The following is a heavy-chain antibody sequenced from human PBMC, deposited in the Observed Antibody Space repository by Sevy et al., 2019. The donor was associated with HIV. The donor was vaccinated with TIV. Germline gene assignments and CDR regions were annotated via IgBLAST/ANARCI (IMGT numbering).Heavy chain of an antibody. CDR2: ISSSSSTI. CDR3: ARADCSSTSCFDY. D-gene: IGHD2-2*01. Sequence: GGSLRLSCAASGFTFRSYSMNWVRQAPGKGLEWVSYISSSSSTIYYADSVKGRFTISRDNAKNSLYLQMNSLRDEDTAVYYCARADCSSTSCFDYWGQGTLVTVSS. CDR1: GFTFRSYS. J-gene: IGHJ4*02. V-gene: IGHV3-48*02.